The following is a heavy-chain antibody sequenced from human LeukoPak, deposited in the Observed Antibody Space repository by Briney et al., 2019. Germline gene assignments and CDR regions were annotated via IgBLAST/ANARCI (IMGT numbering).Heavy chain of an antibody. CDR3: ARDPLGGIVVVPAAMADY. CDR2: ISYDGSNK. CDR1: GFTFSSYA. Sequence: GGSLRLSCAASGFTFSSYAMHWVRQAPGKGLEWGAVISYDGSNKYYADSVKGRFTISRDNSKNTLYLQMNSLRAEDTAVYYCARDPLGGIVVVPAAMADYWGQGTLVTVSS. D-gene: IGHD2-2*01. J-gene: IGHJ4*02. V-gene: IGHV3-30-3*01.